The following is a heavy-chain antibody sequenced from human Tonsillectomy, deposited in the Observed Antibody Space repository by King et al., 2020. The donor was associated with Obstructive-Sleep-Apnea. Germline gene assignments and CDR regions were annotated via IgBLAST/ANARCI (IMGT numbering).Heavy chain of an antibody. CDR2: ISSNGGST. CDR1: GFTFSSYA. D-gene: IGHD1-26*01. CDR3: VKGRGGSYYYDAFDI. Sequence: VQLVESGGGLVQPGGSLRLSCSASGFTFSSYAMHWVRQAPGKGLEYVSAISSNGGSTYYADSVKGRFTISRDNSKNTLYLQMSSLRAEDTAVYYCVKGRGGSYYYDAFDIWGPGTMVTVSS. V-gene: IGHV3-64D*09. J-gene: IGHJ3*02.